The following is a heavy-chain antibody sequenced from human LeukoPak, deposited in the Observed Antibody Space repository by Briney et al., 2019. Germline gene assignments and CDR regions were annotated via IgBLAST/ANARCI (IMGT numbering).Heavy chain of an antibody. CDR1: GYTFTSYG. Sequence: ASVKVSCKASGYTFTSYGISWVRQAPGQGLEWMGWISAYNGNTNYAQKLQGRVTMTTDTSTSTAYMELRSLRSDDTAVYYCARLATVTTGDSYWFDPWGQGTLVTVSS. J-gene: IGHJ5*02. CDR3: ARLATVTTGDSYWFDP. V-gene: IGHV1-18*01. CDR2: ISAYNGNT. D-gene: IGHD4-11*01.